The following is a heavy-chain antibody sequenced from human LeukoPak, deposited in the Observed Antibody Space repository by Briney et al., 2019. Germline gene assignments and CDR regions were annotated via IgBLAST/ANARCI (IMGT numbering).Heavy chain of an antibody. Sequence: SETLSLTCTVSGVSISSYYWSWIRQPPGKGLEWIGYIYYSGSTNYNPSLKSRVTISVDTSKNQFSLKLSSVTAADTAVYYCARGAAMGYWGQGTLVTVSS. CDR1: GVSISSYY. D-gene: IGHD5-18*01. CDR3: ARGAAMGY. J-gene: IGHJ4*02. CDR2: IYYSGST. V-gene: IGHV4-59*01.